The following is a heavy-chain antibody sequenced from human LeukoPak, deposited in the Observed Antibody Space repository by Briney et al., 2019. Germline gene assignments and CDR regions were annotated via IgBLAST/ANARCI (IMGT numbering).Heavy chain of an antibody. CDR3: ARLPYGYSYGTYFDY. D-gene: IGHD5-18*01. J-gene: IGHJ4*02. CDR1: GFTFSSYW. CDR2: IKQDGSEK. Sequence: PGGSLRLSCAASGFTFSSYWMSWVRQAPGKGLEWVANIKQDGSEKYYVDSVKGRFTISRDNAKNSLYLQMNSLRAEDTAVYYCARLPYGYSYGTYFDYWGQGTLVTVSS. V-gene: IGHV3-7*01.